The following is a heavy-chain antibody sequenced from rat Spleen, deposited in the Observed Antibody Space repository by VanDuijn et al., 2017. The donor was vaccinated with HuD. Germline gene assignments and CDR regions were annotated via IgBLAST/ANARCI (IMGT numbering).Heavy chain of an antibody. J-gene: IGHJ2*01. V-gene: IGHV3-1*01. CDR1: GYSITSTF. D-gene: IGHD1-11*01. CDR2: ISYSGSS. CDR3: ARYRDSFGHVGIFDY. Sequence: EVQLQESGPGLVKPSQSLSLTCSVTGYSITSTFRWNWIRKFPGNKLEWVGYISYSGSSGYNQSLKSRISITRDTSKNQFFLQLNSVTTEDTATYYCARYRDSFGHVGIFDYWGQGVMVTVSS.